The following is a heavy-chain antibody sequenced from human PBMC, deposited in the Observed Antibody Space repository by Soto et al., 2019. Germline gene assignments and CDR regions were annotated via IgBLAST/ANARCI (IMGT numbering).Heavy chain of an antibody. CDR2: ISYDGSEQ. CDR1: GFPRSSHA. D-gene: IGHD3-10*01. Sequence: GGSLRLSCAASGFPRSSHAMHWVRQAPGKGLEWVAVISYDGSEQHYADSVKGRFTITRDNSKNTLYLQMSSLRPEDTAMYYCARVDYGSGVFSSLDYWGPGTQVTVSS. J-gene: IGHJ4*02. CDR3: ARVDYGSGVFSSLDY. V-gene: IGHV3-30-3*01.